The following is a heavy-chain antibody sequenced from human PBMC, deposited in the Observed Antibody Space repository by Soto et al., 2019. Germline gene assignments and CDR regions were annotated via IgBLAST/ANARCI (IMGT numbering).Heavy chain of an antibody. CDR2: ISSSSSTI. V-gene: IGHV3-48*02. D-gene: IGHD3-22*01. J-gene: IGHJ5*02. CDR3: AREYYYDSSGYYGP. CDR1: GFTFSSYS. Sequence: GGSLRLSCAASGFTFSSYSMNWVRQAPGKGLEWVSYISSSSSTIYYADSVKGRFTISRDNAKNSLYLQMNSLRDEDTAVYYCAREYYYDSSGYYGPWGQGTLVTVSS.